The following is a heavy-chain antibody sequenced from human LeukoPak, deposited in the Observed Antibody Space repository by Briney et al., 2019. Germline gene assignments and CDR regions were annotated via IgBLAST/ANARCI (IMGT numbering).Heavy chain of an antibody. V-gene: IGHV3-9*01. CDR2: ISWNSGSI. CDR1: GFTFDDYA. D-gene: IGHD6-19*01. CDR3: AKDLGVAGTIDYYGMDV. Sequence: PGGSLRLSCAASGFTFDDYAMHWVRQAPGKGLEWVSGISWNSGSIGYADSVKGRFTISRDNAKNSLYLQMNSLRAEDTALYYCAKDLGVAGTIDYYGMDVWGQGTTVTVSS. J-gene: IGHJ6*02.